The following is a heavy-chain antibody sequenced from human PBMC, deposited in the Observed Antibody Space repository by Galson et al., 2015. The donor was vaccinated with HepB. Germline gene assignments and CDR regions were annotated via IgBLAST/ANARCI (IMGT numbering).Heavy chain of an antibody. J-gene: IGHJ6*03. CDR3: AKDRHFEQLLDYYYYMDV. Sequence: SLRLSCAASGFTFSSCGMHWVRQAPGKGLEWVAVISYDGSNKYYADSVKGRFTISRDNSKNTLYLQMNSLRAEDTAVYYCAKDRHFEQLLDYYYYMDVWGKGTTVTVSS. CDR2: ISYDGSNK. D-gene: IGHD5-18*01. CDR1: GFTFSSCG. V-gene: IGHV3-30*18.